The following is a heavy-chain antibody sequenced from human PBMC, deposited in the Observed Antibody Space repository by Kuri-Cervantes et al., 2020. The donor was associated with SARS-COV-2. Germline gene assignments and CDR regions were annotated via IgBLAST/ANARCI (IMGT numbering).Heavy chain of an antibody. CDR1: GFTFSNAW. D-gene: IGHD3-3*01. Sequence: GGSLRLSCAASGFTFSNAWMSWVRQAPGKGLEWVSAISGSGGSTYYADSVKGRFTISRDNSKNTLYLQMNSLRAEDTAVYYCAKGYYDFWSGYPPSDVWGQGTTVTVSS. CDR2: ISGSGGST. J-gene: IGHJ6*02. CDR3: AKGYYDFWSGYPPSDV. V-gene: IGHV3-23*01.